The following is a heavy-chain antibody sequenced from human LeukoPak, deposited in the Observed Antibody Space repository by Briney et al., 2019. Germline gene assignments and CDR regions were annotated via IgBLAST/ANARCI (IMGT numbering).Heavy chain of an antibody. CDR1: GFTFSSYA. Sequence: PGGSLRLSCAASGFTFSSYAMSWVRQAPGKGLKWVSAISGSGGSTYYADSVKGRFTISRDNSKNTLYLQMNSLRAEDTAVYYCAKDRLGYGDYLVGMDVWGQGTTVTVSS. D-gene: IGHD4-17*01. V-gene: IGHV3-23*01. CDR2: ISGSGGST. J-gene: IGHJ6*02. CDR3: AKDRLGYGDYLVGMDV.